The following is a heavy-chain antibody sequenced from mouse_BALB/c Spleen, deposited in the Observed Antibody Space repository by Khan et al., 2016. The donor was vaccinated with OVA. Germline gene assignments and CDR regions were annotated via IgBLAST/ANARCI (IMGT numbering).Heavy chain of an antibody. D-gene: IGHD2-14*01. CDR3: ARAYYRYDGYYAMDY. V-gene: IGHV2-6-4*01. Sequence: VKLQESGPGLVAPSQSLSITCTVSGFSLSRYNLHWVRQPPGKGLEWLGMIWGGGGTDYNSTLKSRLNISKDNSKSQVLLKMNSLQTDDTAMYYGARAYYRYDGYYAMDYWGQGTSVTVSS. CDR1: GFSLSRYN. CDR2: IWGGGGT. J-gene: IGHJ4*01.